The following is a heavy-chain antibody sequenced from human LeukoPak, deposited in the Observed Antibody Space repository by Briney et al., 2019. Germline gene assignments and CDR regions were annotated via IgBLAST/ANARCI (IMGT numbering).Heavy chain of an antibody. CDR1: GYTFTSYD. J-gene: IGHJ6*03. CDR2: MNPNSGNT. V-gene: IGHV1-8*01. D-gene: IGHD6-13*01. Sequence: ASVKVSCKASGYTFTSYDINWVRQATGQGLEWMGWMNPNSGNTGYAQKFQGRVTMTRNTSISTAYMELSSLRSEDTAVYYCARTPGIAAAGTTWFLGATEASYYYYYMDVRGKGTTVTVSS. CDR3: ARTPGIAAAGTTWFLGATEASYYYYYMDV.